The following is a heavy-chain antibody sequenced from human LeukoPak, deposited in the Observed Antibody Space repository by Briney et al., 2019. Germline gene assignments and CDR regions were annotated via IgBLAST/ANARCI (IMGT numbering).Heavy chain of an antibody. CDR1: GFTFSSYD. V-gene: IGHV3-13*01. D-gene: IGHD1-14*01. J-gene: IGHJ4*02. CDR3: ARAPEGRTQFDY. Sequence: SGGSLRLSCAASGFTFSSYDMHWVRQATGKGPEWVSAIGTAGDTYYPGSVKGRFTISRENAKNSLYLQMNSLRAGDTAVYYCARAPEGRTQFDYWGQGTLVTVSS. CDR2: IGTAGDT.